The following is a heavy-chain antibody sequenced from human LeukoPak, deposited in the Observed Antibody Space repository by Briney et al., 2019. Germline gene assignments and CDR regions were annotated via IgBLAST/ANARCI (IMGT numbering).Heavy chain of an antibody. CDR1: GFTFSGSA. J-gene: IGHJ3*02. V-gene: IGHV3-73*01. CDR3: TDGASSGLDAFDI. Sequence: PGGSLRLSCAASGFTFSGSAMHWVRQASGKGLEWVGRIRSKANSYATAYAASVKGRFTISRDDSKKTAYLQMNSLKTEDTAVYYCTDGASSGLDAFDIWGQGTMVTVSS. D-gene: IGHD3-22*01. CDR2: IRSKANSYAT.